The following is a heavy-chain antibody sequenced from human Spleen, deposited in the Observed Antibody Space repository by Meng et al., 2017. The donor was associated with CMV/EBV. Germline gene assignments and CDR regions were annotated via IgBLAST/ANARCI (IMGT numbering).Heavy chain of an antibody. D-gene: IGHD4-11*01. J-gene: IGHJ6*02. CDR2: INPNSGVT. CDR3: ARRGDYKTGLDV. Sequence: ASVKVSCKASGYTFTSYDINWVRQATGQGLEWMGWINPNSGVTNYAQKFQGRVTMTRDTSISTAYMELSSLRSDDTAVYYCARRGDYKTGLDVWGQGTTVTVSS. CDR1: GYTFTSYD. V-gene: IGHV1-2*02.